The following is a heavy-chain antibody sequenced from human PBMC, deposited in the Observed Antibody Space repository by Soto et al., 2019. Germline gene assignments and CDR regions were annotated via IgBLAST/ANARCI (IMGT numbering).Heavy chain of an antibody. D-gene: IGHD3-22*01. J-gene: IGHJ1*01. CDR2: ISSSGSTI. CDR1: GFTFSSYE. CDR3: ARDHSGYYYVGAVEYFQH. V-gene: IGHV3-48*03. Sequence: GGSLRLSCAASGFTFSSYEMNWVRQAPGKGLEWVSYISSSGSTIYYADSVKGRFTISRDNAKNSLYLQMNSLRAEDTAVYYCARDHSGYYYVGAVEYFQHWGQGTLVTVSS.